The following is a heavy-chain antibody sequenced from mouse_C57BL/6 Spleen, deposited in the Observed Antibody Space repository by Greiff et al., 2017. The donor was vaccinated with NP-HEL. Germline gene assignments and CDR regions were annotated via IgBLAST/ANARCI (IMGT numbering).Heavy chain of an antibody. CDR1: GYTFTDYY. CDR3: ARGWLLGYYFDY. Sequence: QVQLKQSGAELVRPGASVKLSCKASGYTFTDYYINWVKQRPGQGLEWIARIYPGSGNTYYNEKFKGKATLTAEKSSSTAYMQLSSLTSEDSAVYFCARGWLLGYYFDYWGQGTTLTVSS. CDR2: IYPGSGNT. D-gene: IGHD2-3*01. J-gene: IGHJ2*01. V-gene: IGHV1-76*01.